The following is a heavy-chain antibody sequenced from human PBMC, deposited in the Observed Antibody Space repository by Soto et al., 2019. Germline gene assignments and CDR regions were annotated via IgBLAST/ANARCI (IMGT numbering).Heavy chain of an antibody. J-gene: IGHJ5*02. Sequence: EVQLVESGGGLIQPGGSLNPPCAPPGFTLSPNTMGWAPRPQGKGLEWVSVIYSDDSTYYADSVKGRFTISRDNSKNTLFLQMNSLRAEDTAVYYCARSYSTSLNWFDPWGQGTLVSVSS. CDR2: IYSDDST. CDR3: ARSYSTSLNWFDP. CDR1: GFTLSPNT. V-gene: IGHV3-53*01. D-gene: IGHD2-2*01.